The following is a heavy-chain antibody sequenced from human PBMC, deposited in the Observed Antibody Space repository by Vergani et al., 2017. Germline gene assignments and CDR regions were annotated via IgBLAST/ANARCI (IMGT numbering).Heavy chain of an antibody. V-gene: IGHV1-3*01. J-gene: IGHJ6*02. CDR3: ARAGRVAGTSFYYYYYGMDV. CDR1: GYTFTSYA. CDR2: INAGNGNT. D-gene: IGHD6-19*01. Sequence: QLQLVQSGAEVKKPGASVKVSCKASGYTFTSYAMHWVRQAPGQRLEWMGWINAGNGNTKYSQKFQGRVTITRDTSASTAYMELSSLRSEDTAVYYCARAGRVAGTSFYYYYYGMDVWGQGTTVTVSS.